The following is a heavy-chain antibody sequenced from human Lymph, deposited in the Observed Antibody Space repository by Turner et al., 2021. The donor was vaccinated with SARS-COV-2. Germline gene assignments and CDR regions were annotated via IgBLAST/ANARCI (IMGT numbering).Heavy chain of an antibody. CDR3: AKNPNWYVLSAVDY. Sequence: DVHLLESGVGLVRPGGSLRLSCAASGLISTGYAMSWVRQAAGKGSECGTTISGSGGSTYYADSVKGRFTISRDNSKNTLYLQMNSLRAEDTAVYYSAKNPNWYVLSAVDYWGQGTLVTVSS. V-gene: IGHV3-23*01. J-gene: IGHJ4*02. CDR1: GLISTGYA. CDR2: ISGSGGST. D-gene: IGHD1-1*01.